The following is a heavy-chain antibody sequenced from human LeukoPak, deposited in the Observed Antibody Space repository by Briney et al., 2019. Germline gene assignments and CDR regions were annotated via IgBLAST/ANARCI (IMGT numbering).Heavy chain of an antibody. J-gene: IGHJ4*02. CDR2: INTNTGNP. D-gene: IGHD5-18*01. CDR3: GRDPRLGIRGYTYGYIDH. V-gene: IGHV7-4-1*02. CDR1: GYTFTNNA. Sequence: GASVKVSCKTSGYTFTNNAINWVRQAPGQGLEWVGWINTNTGNPTYAQGFFTGRYVFSLDTSASTAYLQISGLKADDTAVYYCGRDPRLGIRGYTYGYIDHWGQGTLLTVAS.